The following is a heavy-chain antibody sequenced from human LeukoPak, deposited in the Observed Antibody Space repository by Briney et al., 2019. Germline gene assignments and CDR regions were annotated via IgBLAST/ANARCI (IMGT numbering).Heavy chain of an antibody. Sequence: ASVKVSCKASGYTFTKYGISWVRQAPGHGLEWMGWISTSKGNTNYAEKVQGRVTMSTDTSTSTAYMELRSLRSDDTAVYYCATAPPGMGSNDAFDIWGQGTMVTVSS. D-gene: IGHD1-14*01. CDR1: GYTFTKYG. V-gene: IGHV1-18*01. CDR3: ATAPPGMGSNDAFDI. CDR2: ISTSKGNT. J-gene: IGHJ3*02.